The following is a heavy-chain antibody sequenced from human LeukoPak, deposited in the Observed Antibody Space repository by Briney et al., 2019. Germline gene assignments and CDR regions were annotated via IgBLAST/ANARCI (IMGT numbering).Heavy chain of an antibody. V-gene: IGHV1-46*01. J-gene: IGHJ3*02. CDR1: GYTFTSYY. D-gene: IGHD2-2*01. CDR2: INPSGGST. CDR3: ARDWDCSSTSCYPAEDAFDI. Sequence: ASVKVSCKASGYTFTSYYMHWVRQAPGQGLEWMGIINPSGGSTSYAQKFQGRVTTTRDTSTSTVYMELSSPRSEDTAVYYCARDWDCSSTSCYPAEDAFDIWGQGTMVTVSS.